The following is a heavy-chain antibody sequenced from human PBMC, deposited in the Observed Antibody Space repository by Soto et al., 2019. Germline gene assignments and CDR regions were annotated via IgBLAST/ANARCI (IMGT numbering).Heavy chain of an antibody. CDR3: GKSRDGYYDTFDI. V-gene: IGHV3-23*01. J-gene: IGHJ3*02. Sequence: EVQLLESGGALVQPGGSLRLSCAASGFTFSSFAMSGVRQAPGKGLEWVSTISSSGSSTYYADSVKGRFTISSENSKTTLFLQMNSLRVEDTAVYYCGKSRDGYYDTFDIGGQGTMVTVSS. CDR1: GFTFSSFA. CDR2: ISSSGSST. D-gene: IGHD5-18*01.